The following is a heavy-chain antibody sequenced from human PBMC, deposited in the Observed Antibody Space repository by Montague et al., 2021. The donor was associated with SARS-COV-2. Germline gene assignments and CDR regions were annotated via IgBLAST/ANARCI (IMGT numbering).Heavy chain of an antibody. Sequence: SETLSLTCTASGGSISSYYCSWIRQPPGKGLEWIGYIYYSGSTNXNPSLKGRVTISVDTSKNQFSLKLSSVTAADTAVYYCARHGNTVVRGVIINEGWFDPWGQGTLVTVSS. CDR3: ARHGNTVVRGVIINEGWFDP. CDR1: GGSISSYY. V-gene: IGHV4-59*08. J-gene: IGHJ5*02. D-gene: IGHD3-10*01. CDR2: IYYSGST.